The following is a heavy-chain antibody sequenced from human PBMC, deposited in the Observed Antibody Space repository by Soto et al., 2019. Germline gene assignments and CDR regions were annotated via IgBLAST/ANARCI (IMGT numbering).Heavy chain of an antibody. CDR1: GGSISSSSYY. D-gene: IGHD3-9*01. CDR3: AVSALYDILTGYQPNYYYYGMDV. V-gene: IGHV4-39*01. J-gene: IGHJ6*02. Sequence: PSETLSLTCTVSGGSISSSSYYWGWIRQPPGKGLEWIGSIYYSGSTYYNPSLKSRVTISVDTSKNQFSLKLSSVTAADTAVYYCAVSALYDILTGYQPNYYYYGMDVWGQGTKVTVSS. CDR2: IYYSGST.